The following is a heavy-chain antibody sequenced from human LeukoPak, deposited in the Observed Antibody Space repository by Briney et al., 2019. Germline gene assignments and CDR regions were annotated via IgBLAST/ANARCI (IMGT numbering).Heavy chain of an antibody. CDR2: TYYSGST. CDR3: ARGYGDYDYYYYYMDV. J-gene: IGHJ6*03. V-gene: IGHV4-59*01. D-gene: IGHD4-17*01. Sequence: SETLSLTCTVSGGSISSYYWSWIRQPPGKGLEWIGYTYYSGSTNYNPSLKSRVTISVDTSKNQFSLKLSSVTAADTAVYYCARGYGDYDYYYYYMDVWGKGTTVTVSS. CDR1: GGSISSYY.